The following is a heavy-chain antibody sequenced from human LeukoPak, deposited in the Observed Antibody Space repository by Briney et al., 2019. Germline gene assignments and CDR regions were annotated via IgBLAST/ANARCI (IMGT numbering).Heavy chain of an antibody. CDR2: IYYSGST. J-gene: IGHJ4*02. Sequence: SQTLSLTCTVSGGSISSGGYYWSWTRPHPGKGLEWFGYIYYSGSTYYNPSLKSRVTISVDTSKNQFSLKLSSVTAADTAVYYWARVGDSSGYYLRFDYWGQGTLVTVSS. D-gene: IGHD3-22*01. V-gene: IGHV4-31*03. CDR1: GGSISSGGYY. CDR3: ARVGDSSGYYLRFDY.